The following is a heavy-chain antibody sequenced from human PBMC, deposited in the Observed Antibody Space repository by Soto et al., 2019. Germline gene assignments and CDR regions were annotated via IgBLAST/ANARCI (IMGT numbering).Heavy chain of an antibody. J-gene: IGHJ4*02. Sequence: SLRLSCSASGCIFSESTIYWVRQVPGKGLEAISAVSTSGRSTYYADSVKDRFTISRDNSKNTLFLQMGSLRPEDTAIYYCVKQAHGLDGVAFDYWGQGTQVTVSS. CDR2: VSTSGRST. D-gene: IGHD2-15*01. V-gene: IGHV3-64D*06. CDR3: VKQAHGLDGVAFDY. CDR1: GCIFSEST.